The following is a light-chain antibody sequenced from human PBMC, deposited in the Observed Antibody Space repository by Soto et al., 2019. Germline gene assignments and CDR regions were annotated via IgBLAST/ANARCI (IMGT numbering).Light chain of an antibody. V-gene: IGKV3-15*01. CDR3: QQYGSSPRT. Sequence: EIVMTQSPATLSVSPGERATLSCRASQSVSSNLAWYQQKPGQPPSLLIYGASARATGIPARFSGSGSGTEFTLTISNLQSEDFAVYYCQQYGSSPRTFGQGTRLEIK. J-gene: IGKJ5*01. CDR1: QSVSSN. CDR2: GAS.